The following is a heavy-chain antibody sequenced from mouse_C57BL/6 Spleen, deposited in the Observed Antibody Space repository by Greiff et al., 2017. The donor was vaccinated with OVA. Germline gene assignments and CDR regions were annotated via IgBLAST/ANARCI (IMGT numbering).Heavy chain of an antibody. V-gene: IGHV1-15*01. CDR3: TRSIYYYGSSFFAY. CDR2: IDPETGGP. D-gene: IGHD1-1*01. CDR1: GYTFTDYE. Sequence: VQLQQSGAELVRPGASVTLSCKASGYTFTDYEMHWVKQTPVHGLEWIGAIDPETGGPDSNQKFKGKAILTADKSSSTAYMALRSLTSEDSAVYYCTRSIYYYGSSFFAYWGQGTLVTVSA. J-gene: IGHJ3*01.